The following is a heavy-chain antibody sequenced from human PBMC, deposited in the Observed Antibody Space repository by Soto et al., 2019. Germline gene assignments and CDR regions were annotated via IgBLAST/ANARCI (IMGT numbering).Heavy chain of an antibody. CDR1: GGSISSGGYY. CDR3: ARDGAPTDLGMDV. J-gene: IGHJ6*02. CDR2: IYYSGST. V-gene: IGHV4-31*03. D-gene: IGHD4-17*01. Sequence: PSETLSLTCTVSGGSISSGGYYWSWIRQHPGKGLEWIGYIYYSGSTYYNPSLKSRVTISVDTSKNQFSLKLSSVTAADTAVYYCARDGAPTDLGMDVWGQGTTVTVSS.